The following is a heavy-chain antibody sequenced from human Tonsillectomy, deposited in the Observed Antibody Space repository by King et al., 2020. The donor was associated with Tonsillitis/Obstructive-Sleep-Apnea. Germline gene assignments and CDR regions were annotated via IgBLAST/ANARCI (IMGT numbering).Heavy chain of an antibody. CDR1: SGSISSGGYY. Sequence: VQLQESGPGLVKPSQTLSLTCTVSSGSISSGGYYWSWIRQHPGKGLEWIGYIYYSGSTYYNPSLKSRVTISVDTSKNQFSLKLSSVTAADTAVYYSAREGRYYYDSSGYYQYYFDYWGQGTLVTVSS. V-gene: IGHV4-31*03. J-gene: IGHJ4*02. CDR2: IYYSGST. D-gene: IGHD3-22*01. CDR3: AREGRYYYDSSGYYQYYFDY.